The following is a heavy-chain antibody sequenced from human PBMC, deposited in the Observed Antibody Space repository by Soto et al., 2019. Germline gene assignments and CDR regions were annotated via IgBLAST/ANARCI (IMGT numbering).Heavy chain of an antibody. V-gene: IGHV2-5*02. CDR3: AHIEVDCIGSSCSYCFDP. CDR2: IYWDDDK. J-gene: IGHJ5*02. CDR1: GFSLSTSGVG. Sequence: QITLKESGPTLVKPTQTLTLTCTFSGFSLSTSGVGVGWIRQPPGKALEWLALIYWDDDKRYSPSLKSRLTITKDTSKNQVVLTMTNMDPVDTATYYCAHIEVDCIGSSCSYCFDPWGQGTLVTVSS. D-gene: IGHD2-15*01.